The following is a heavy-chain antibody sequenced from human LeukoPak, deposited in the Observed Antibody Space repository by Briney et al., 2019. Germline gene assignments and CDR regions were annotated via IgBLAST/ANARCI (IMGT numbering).Heavy chain of an antibody. CDR3: ARAPTVTDFDY. CDR1: GGSISSYY. CDR2: IYYSGST. D-gene: IGHD4-17*01. J-gene: IGHJ4*02. V-gene: IGHV4-59*01. Sequence: TSETLSLTCTVSGGSISSYYWSWIRQPPGKGLEWIGYIYYSGSTNYNPSLKSRVTISVDTSKNQFSLKLSSVTAADTAVYYCARAPTVTDFDYWGQGTLVTVSS.